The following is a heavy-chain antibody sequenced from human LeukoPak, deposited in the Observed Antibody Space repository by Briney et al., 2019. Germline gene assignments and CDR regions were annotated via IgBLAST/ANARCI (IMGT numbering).Heavy chain of an antibody. V-gene: IGHV3-23*01. Sequence: GGSLRLSCAASRFTFSDFAMSWVRQAPGKGLEWVSSTGGPGSDTYYADSVKGRFTISRDNSKNTLYLQMNSLRAGDTAVYYCAKGDPPTYYDILTGQDYWGQGTLVTVSS. CDR1: RFTFSDFA. CDR3: AKGDPPTYYDILTGQDY. J-gene: IGHJ4*02. D-gene: IGHD3-9*01. CDR2: TGGPGSDT.